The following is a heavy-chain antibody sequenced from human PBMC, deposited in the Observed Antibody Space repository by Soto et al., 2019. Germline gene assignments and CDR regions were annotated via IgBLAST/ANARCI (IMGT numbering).Heavy chain of an antibody. J-gene: IGHJ4*02. CDR2: INHSGST. V-gene: IGHV4-34*01. D-gene: IGHD3-16*02. Sequence: QVQLQQWGAGLLKPSETLSLTCAVYGGSFSGYYWSWIRQPPGKGLEWIGEINHSGSTNYNPSLKSRVTISVDTSKNQFSLKLSSVTAADTAVYYCARSIFDLYDYVWGSYRYHRGSAGGYFDYWGQGTLVTVSS. CDR1: GGSFSGYY. CDR3: ARSIFDLYDYVWGSYRYHRGSAGGYFDY.